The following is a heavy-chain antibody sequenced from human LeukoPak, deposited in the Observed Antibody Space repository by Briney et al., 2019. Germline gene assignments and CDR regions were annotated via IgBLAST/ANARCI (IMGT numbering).Heavy chain of an antibody. D-gene: IGHD2-2*01. J-gene: IGHJ5*01. V-gene: IGHV4-34*01. CDR2: INHSGST. CDR3: ARDQLLWECIRPNPYN. Sequence: PSETLSLTCAVYSGSFSGYYWSWIRQPPGKGLEWIGEINHSGSTNYNPSLKSRVTISVDTSKNQFSLKLSSVTAADTAVYYCARDQLLWECIRPNPYN. CDR1: SGSFSGYY.